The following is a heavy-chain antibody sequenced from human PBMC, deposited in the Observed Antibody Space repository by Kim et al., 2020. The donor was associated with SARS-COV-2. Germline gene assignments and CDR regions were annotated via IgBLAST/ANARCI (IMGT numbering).Heavy chain of an antibody. V-gene: IGHV1-3*01. Sequence: KGNTKYSQKCQGRVTITRDTSASTADMELSSLRSEDTAVYYCARKREGMDVWGKGTTVTVSS. CDR3: ARKREGMDV. CDR2: KGNT. J-gene: IGHJ6*03.